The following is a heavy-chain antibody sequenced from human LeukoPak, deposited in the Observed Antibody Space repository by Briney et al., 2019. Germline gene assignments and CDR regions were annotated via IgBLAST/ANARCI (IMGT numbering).Heavy chain of an antibody. V-gene: IGHV3-23*01. CDR1: GFIFNNYG. Sequence: GGPLRLSCAASGFIFNNYGLIWVRQAPGKGLEWVSAISNDGGGTTYADFVKGRFTISRGNSKNTLFLQMNSLRAEDTALYYCAKGSSGYFVDLWGQGTLVTVSS. CDR2: ISNDGGGT. D-gene: IGHD3-22*01. J-gene: IGHJ5*02. CDR3: AKGSSGYFVDL.